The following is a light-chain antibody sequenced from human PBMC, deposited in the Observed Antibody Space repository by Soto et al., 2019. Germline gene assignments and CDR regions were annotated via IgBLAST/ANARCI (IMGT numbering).Light chain of an antibody. CDR3: QQSYSTPYT. J-gene: IGKJ2*01. CDR2: AAS. CDR1: QSISSY. V-gene: IGKV1-39*01. Sequence: DIQMTQSPSSLSASVGARVTITCRASQSISSYLNCYPQKPGKAPKLLSDAASRLQSGGPSRYGGSGSVTDFTLTISRLQPEDFATYYCQQSYSTPYTFGQGTKLEIK.